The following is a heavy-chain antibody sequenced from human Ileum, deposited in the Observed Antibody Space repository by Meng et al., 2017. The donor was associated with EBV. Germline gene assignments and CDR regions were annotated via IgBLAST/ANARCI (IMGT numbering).Heavy chain of an antibody. J-gene: IGHJ4*02. CDR3: AGDPHSGSPH. D-gene: IGHD1-26*01. CDR2: MSYSGST. CDR1: GGSVSSAHSF. Sequence: QEESGPGLVKPPDPLSLTFTVSGGSVSSAHSFWTWIRQPPGKGLEWIGYMSYSGSTNYSPPLESRVTISVDTSKNQFSLKLSSVTAADTAVYYCAGDPHSGSPHWGQGTLVTVSS. V-gene: IGHV4-61*01.